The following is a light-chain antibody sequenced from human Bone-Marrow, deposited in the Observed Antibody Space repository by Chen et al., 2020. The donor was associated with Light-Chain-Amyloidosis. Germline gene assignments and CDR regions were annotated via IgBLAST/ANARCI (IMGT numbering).Light chain of an antibody. CDR1: QTISSNS. Sequence: EIVWTQSPGTLSLSPGEGANLSCRASQTISSNSLTWYQQKFGQAPRLLIYGSSSRATGIPDRFTGSGSGTDFTLTINRLEPEDFAMYYCQQYGTSPLTFGGGTKVEIK. CDR3: QQYGTSPLT. CDR2: GSS. J-gene: IGKJ4*01. V-gene: IGKV3-20*01.